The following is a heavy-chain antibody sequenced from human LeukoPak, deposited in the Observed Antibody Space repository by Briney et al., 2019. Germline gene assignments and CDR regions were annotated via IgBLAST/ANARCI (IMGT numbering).Heavy chain of an antibody. D-gene: IGHD5-18*01. Sequence: GASVKVSCKASGYTFTSYYMHWVRQAPGQGLEWMGWINPNSGGTNYAQKFQGRVTMTRDTSISTAYMELSRLRSDDTAVYYCARAEGYSYGFDYWGQGTLVTVSS. CDR1: GYTFTSYY. CDR3: ARAEGYSYGFDY. V-gene: IGHV1-2*02. CDR2: INPNSGGT. J-gene: IGHJ4*02.